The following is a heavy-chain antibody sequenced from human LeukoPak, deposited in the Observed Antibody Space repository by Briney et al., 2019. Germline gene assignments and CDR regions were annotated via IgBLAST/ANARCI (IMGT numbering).Heavy chain of an antibody. J-gene: IGHJ4*02. Sequence: TSETLSLTCAVSGSSISHGGFSWSWIRQPPGKGLEWIGYIYHSGNTYYNPSLKSRVTISVDRSKNQFSLNLNSVTAADTAVYYCARGAYSSSSGYIDYWGQGTLVTVSS. V-gene: IGHV4-30-2*01. D-gene: IGHD6-6*01. CDR2: IYHSGNT. CDR3: ARGAYSSSSGYIDY. CDR1: GSSISHGGFS.